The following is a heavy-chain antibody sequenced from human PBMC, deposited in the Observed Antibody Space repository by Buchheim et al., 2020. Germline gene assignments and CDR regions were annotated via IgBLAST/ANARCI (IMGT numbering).Heavy chain of an antibody. CDR2: IKENGSEK. CDR1: GFTFSRYW. Sequence: EVQLVESGGGLVQPGGSLRLSCAASGFTFSRYWMAWVRQAPGKGLEWVANIKENGSEKYYVDSVKGRLTISRDNAKTSLYLQMNSLRAEDTAVYYCARDLLDSWGQGTL. J-gene: IGHJ4*02. V-gene: IGHV3-7*01. CDR3: ARDLLDS.